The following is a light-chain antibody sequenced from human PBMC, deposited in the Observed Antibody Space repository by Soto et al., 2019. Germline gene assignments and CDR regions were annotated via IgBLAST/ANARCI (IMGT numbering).Light chain of an antibody. J-gene: IGKJ1*01. V-gene: IGKV1-17*01. CDR3: LQNNSYPVT. Sequence: DIRMTQSPSSLSASVGDRVTITCRASQGIRHDLGWYQQKPGKAPKRLIYSASSLQSGVPSRFSGSGSGTEFTLTISSLQPEDFATYYCLQNNSYPVTFGQGTKVEIK. CDR1: QGIRHD. CDR2: SAS.